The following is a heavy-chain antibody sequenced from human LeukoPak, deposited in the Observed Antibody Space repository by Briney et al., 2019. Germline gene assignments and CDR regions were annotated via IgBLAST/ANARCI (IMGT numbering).Heavy chain of an antibody. V-gene: IGHV4-4*02. CDR2: IYHSGTT. CDR1: GFTFGKYW. CDR3: ASARWDY. J-gene: IGHJ4*02. Sequence: GSLRLSCVASGFTFGKYWMSWVRQPPGKGLEWIGEIYHSGTTNYNPSLKSRVTISVDKSKNQFSLKLSSVTAADTAVYYCASARWDYWGQGTLVTVSS. D-gene: IGHD2-15*01.